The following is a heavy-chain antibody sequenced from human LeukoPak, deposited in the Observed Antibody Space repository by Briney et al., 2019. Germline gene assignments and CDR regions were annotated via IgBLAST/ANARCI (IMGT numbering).Heavy chain of an antibody. J-gene: IGHJ4*02. CDR3: ARVGGSQTRTSAFFDY. V-gene: IGHV4-31*03. CDR2: IYNSGST. Sequence: SQTLSLTCTVSGGSIAGGGYYWSWIRQHPGKGLEWIGNIYNSGSTYYNPSLKSRVTISVDTSKNQFSLKLSSVTAADTAVYYCARVGGSQTRTSAFFDYWGQGTLVTVSS. D-gene: IGHD2-2*01. CDR1: GGSIAGGGYY.